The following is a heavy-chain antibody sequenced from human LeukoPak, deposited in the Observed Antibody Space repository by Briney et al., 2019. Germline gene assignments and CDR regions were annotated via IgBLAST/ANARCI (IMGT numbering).Heavy chain of an antibody. CDR2: ISTSGSTT. J-gene: IGHJ4*02. V-gene: IGHV3-48*03. D-gene: IGHD1-26*01. Sequence: GGSLRLSCAASGFTFSDYEVNWVRQAPGKGVEWVAYISTSGSTTHYADSVKGRFTISRDNAKNSLFLQMNSLRAEDTAVYYRARGAQWVIDYWGQGTLVTVSS. CDR3: ARGAQWVIDY. CDR1: GFTFSDYE.